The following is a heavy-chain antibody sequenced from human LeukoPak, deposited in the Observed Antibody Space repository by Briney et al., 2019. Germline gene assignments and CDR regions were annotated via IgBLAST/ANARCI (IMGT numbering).Heavy chain of an antibody. Sequence: GESLQISCKGSGYTFHSYWIAWVRQMPGKGLEWMGIIYPGDSDTRYSPSFQGQVTLSVDKSTSTAYLQWSSLKASDTAMCYCARRAYCGGDCTSAYYDYFAMDVWGQGTTVIVSS. D-gene: IGHD2-21*02. CDR2: IYPGDSDT. CDR3: ARRAYCGGDCTSAYYDYFAMDV. J-gene: IGHJ6*02. CDR1: GYTFHSYW. V-gene: IGHV5-51*01.